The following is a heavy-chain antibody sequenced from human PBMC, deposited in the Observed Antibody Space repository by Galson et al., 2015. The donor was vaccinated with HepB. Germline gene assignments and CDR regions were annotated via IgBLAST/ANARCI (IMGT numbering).Heavy chain of an antibody. CDR1: GFTFSSYS. D-gene: IGHD4-17*01. Sequence: SLRLSCAASGFTFSSYSMNWVRQAPGKGLEWVSSISSSSSYIYYADSVKGRFTISRDNAKNSLYLQMNSLRAEDTAVYYCARSKIADYGPEIDYWGQGTLVTVSS. J-gene: IGHJ4*02. CDR2: ISSSSSYI. CDR3: ARSKIADYGPEIDY. V-gene: IGHV3-21*01.